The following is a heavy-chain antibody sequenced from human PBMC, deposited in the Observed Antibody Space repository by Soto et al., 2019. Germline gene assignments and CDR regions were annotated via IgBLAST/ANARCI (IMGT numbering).Heavy chain of an antibody. CDR1: GGSVRSYS. Sequence: QVQLQESGPGLVKPAETLSLTCTVSGGSVRSYSWSWIRQPPGEGLEWIGHLYYNGSTNYNPSLNSRGTISVDTSKNQFSLKVTSVTAADTAVYYCARGLGSAWYWFDRWGQGTLVTVSS. CDR2: LYYNGST. D-gene: IGHD6-19*01. CDR3: ARGLGSAWYWFDR. J-gene: IGHJ5*02. V-gene: IGHV4-59*02.